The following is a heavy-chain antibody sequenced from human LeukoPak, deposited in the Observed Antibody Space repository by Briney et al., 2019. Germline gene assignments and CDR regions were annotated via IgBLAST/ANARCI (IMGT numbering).Heavy chain of an antibody. CDR2: ISDSSSSSSTI. Sequence: GGSLRLSCAASGFTFSSYSMNWVRQAPGKGLEWVSYISDSSSSSSTIYYADSVKGRFTISRDNSKNTLYLQMNSLRAEDTAVYYCANQAQPLPYYYYMDVWGKGTTVIVSS. V-gene: IGHV3-48*01. CDR3: ANQAQPLPYYYYMDV. J-gene: IGHJ6*03. CDR1: GFTFSSYS. D-gene: IGHD6-13*01.